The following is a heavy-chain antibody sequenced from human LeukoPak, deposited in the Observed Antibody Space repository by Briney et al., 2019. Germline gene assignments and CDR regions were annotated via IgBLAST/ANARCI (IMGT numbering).Heavy chain of an antibody. V-gene: IGHV3-21*01. CDR1: GFTFSSYS. CDR3: ARDQYPSNAFDI. CDR2: ISSSSSYI. J-gene: IGHJ3*02. Sequence: PGGSLRLSCAASGFTFSSYSMNWVRQAPGKGLEWVSSISSSSSYIYYADSVKGRFTISRDNAKNSLYLQMNSLRAEDTAVYYCARDQYPSNAFDIWGQGTMVTVSS. D-gene: IGHD4-11*01.